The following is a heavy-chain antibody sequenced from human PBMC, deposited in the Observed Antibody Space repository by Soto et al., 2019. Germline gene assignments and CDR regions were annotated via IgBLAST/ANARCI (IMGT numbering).Heavy chain of an antibody. D-gene: IGHD2-15*01. Sequence: GGSLRLSCAASGFTFSSYAMSWVRQAPGKGLEWVSGISGSNSSTYYADSVKGRFTISRDNSKNTLYLQMNSLRAEDTAVYYCAKAPLAIVLVVGATGIHYCGQRTLVTLS. CDR2: ISGSNSST. V-gene: IGHV3-23*01. CDR3: AKAPLAIVLVVGATGIHY. CDR1: GFTFSSYA. J-gene: IGHJ4*02.